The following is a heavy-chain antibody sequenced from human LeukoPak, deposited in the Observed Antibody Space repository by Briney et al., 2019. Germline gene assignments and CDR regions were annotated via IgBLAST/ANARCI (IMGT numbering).Heavy chain of an antibody. CDR2: IIPIFGTA. CDR1: GGTFSSYA. Sequence: GASVKVSCKASGGTFSSYAISWVRQAPGQGLEWMGGIIPIFGTANYAHKFQGRVTITAPKSTSTAYMELRSLRSEDTALYYCARAPIYYGSGSYYWETVDYWGQGTLVTVSS. CDR3: ARAPIYYGSGSYYWETVDY. J-gene: IGHJ4*02. D-gene: IGHD3-10*01. V-gene: IGHV1-69*06.